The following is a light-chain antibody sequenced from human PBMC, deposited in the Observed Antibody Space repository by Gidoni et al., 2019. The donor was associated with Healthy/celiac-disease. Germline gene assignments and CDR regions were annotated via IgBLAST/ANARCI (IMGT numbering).Light chain of an antibody. CDR1: RSDVGGYNY. Sequence: QSALAQPASASGSPGQSITISCTGTRSDVGGYNYVSWYQQHPGKAPNLLIYDVSNRPSGVSNRFSGSKSGNTASLTISGLQAEDEADYYCSSYTSSLDVCGPGTKVTVL. V-gene: IGLV2-14*03. CDR3: SSYTSSLDV. CDR2: DVS. J-gene: IGLJ1*01.